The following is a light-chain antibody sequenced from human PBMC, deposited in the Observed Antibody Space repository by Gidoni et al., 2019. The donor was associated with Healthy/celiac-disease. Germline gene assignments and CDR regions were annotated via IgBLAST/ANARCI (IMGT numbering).Light chain of an antibody. CDR3: QQSYSTPPLT. CDR2: AAS. V-gene: IGKV1-39*01. Sequence: DTQMTQSPSSLSASVGDRVTITCRASQSISSYLNWYQQKPGKAPKLLIYAASSLQSGVPSRFSGSGSGTDFTLTISSLQPEDFATYDCQQSYSTPPLTFGGGTKVEIK. J-gene: IGKJ4*01. CDR1: QSISSY.